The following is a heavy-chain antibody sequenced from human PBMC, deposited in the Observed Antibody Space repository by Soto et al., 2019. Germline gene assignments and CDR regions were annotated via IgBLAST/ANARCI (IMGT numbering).Heavy chain of an antibody. CDR2: IKSKTDGGTT. J-gene: IGHJ4*02. CDR1: GFTFSNAW. CDR3: STESHSTLIVVRYDY. D-gene: IGHD3-22*01. V-gene: IGHV3-15*07. Sequence: PGGSLRLSCAASGFTFSNAWINWVRQAPGKGLEWVGRIKSKTDGGTTDFAAPVKGRFAISRDDSKNMVYLQMNSLKTEDTGINYFSTESHSTLIVVRYDYWGQGTLVTVSS.